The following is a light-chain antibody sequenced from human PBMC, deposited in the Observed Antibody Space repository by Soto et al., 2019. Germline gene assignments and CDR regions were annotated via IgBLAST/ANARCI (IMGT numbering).Light chain of an antibody. CDR3: QQSYSTPWT. CDR1: QSISSC. Sequence: DIQMTQSPSSLSASVGDRVTITCRASQSISSCLNWYQQKPGKAPKLLIYAASSLQSGVPSRFSGSGSGTDFTLTISSLQPEDCATYYCQQSYSTPWTFGQGTKVEIK. V-gene: IGKV1-39*01. J-gene: IGKJ1*01. CDR2: AAS.